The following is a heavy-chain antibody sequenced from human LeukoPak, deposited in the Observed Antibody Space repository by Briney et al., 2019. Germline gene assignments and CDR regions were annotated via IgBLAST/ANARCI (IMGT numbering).Heavy chain of an antibody. V-gene: IGHV3-21*01. CDR3: AGDHSIAARPQLFDY. J-gene: IGHJ4*02. D-gene: IGHD6-6*01. CDR1: GFTFSSYS. Sequence: GGSLRLSCAASGFTFSSYSMNWVRQAPGKGLEWVSSISSSSSYIYYADSVKGRFTISRDNSKNTLYLQMNSLRAEDTAVYYCAGDHSIAARPQLFDYWGQGTLVTVSS. CDR2: ISSSSSYI.